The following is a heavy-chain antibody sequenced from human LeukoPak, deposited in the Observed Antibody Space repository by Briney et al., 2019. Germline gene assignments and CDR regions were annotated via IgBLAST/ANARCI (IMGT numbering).Heavy chain of an antibody. CDR3: ARQRVRNWFDP. CDR2: ISYSGTT. J-gene: IGHJ5*02. Sequence: SETLSLTCTVSGASISSSTFFWGWIRQPPGKGLEWIASISYSGTTYYTPSLSSRLTISVDTTKNQFAPRLTSVTAADTATYFCARQRVRNWFDPWGQGALVTVSS. V-gene: IGHV4-39*01. CDR1: GASISSSTFF.